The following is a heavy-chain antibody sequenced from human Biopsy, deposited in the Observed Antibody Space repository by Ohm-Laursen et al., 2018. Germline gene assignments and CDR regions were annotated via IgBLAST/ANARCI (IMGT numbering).Heavy chain of an antibody. Sequence: SLRLSCAAARFTFEDYAMHWVRLTPGKGLEWVSGIDWNRGSIAYGDSVKGRFTISRDNGKNFLYLQMSSLRVEDTALYFCAKDKGAHINYGVLYYFDSWGPGTMVTVSA. D-gene: IGHD3-10*01. CDR2: IDWNRGSI. J-gene: IGHJ4*02. V-gene: IGHV3-9*01. CDR1: RFTFEDYA. CDR3: AKDKGAHINYGVLYYFDS.